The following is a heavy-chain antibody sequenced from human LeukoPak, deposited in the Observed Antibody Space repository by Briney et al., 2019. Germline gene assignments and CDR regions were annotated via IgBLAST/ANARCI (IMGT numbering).Heavy chain of an antibody. D-gene: IGHD5-18*01. J-gene: IGHJ4*02. CDR3: ASSRTLVDTAMVATFDY. Sequence: TASETLSLTCTVSGGSISSGGYSWSWIRQHPGKGLEWIGYIYYSGSTYYNPSLKSRVTISADTSKNQFSLKLSSVTAADTAVYYCASSRTLVDTAMVATFDYWGQGTLVTASS. CDR1: GGSISSGGYS. CDR2: IYYSGST. V-gene: IGHV4-31*03.